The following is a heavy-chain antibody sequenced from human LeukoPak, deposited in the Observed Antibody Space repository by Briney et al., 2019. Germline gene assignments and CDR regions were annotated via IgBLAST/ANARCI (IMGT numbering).Heavy chain of an antibody. Sequence: ASVKVSCKTSGYSFTGYFMHWVRQAPGQGLEWMGWINPNSGDTKYAQRFQGRVTMTRDTSINTAYMELRRLTSDDTAVYYGARVPSMIRGVVNYGMDVWGQGTTVTVSS. CDR1: GYSFTGYF. CDR2: INPNSGDT. J-gene: IGHJ6*02. D-gene: IGHD3-10*01. V-gene: IGHV1-2*02. CDR3: ARVPSMIRGVVNYGMDV.